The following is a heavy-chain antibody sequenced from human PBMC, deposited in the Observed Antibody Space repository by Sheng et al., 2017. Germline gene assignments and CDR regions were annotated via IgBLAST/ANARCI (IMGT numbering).Heavy chain of an antibody. CDR2: IYTSGST. CDR3: ARVGLLRGYSYGGAFDY. V-gene: IGHV4-61*02. CDR1: GGSISSGSYY. J-gene: IGHJ4*02. Sequence: QVQLQESGPGLVKPSQTLSLTCTVSGGSISSGSYYWSWIRQPAGKGLEWIGRIYTSGSTNYNPSLKSRVTISVDTSKNQFSLKLSSVTAADTAVYYCARVGLLRGYSYGGAFDYWGQGTLVTVSS. D-gene: IGHD5-18*01.